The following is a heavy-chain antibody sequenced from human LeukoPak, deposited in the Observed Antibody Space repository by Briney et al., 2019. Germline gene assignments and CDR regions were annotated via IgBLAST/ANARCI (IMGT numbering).Heavy chain of an antibody. CDR2: INHSGST. J-gene: IGHJ5*02. Sequence: SETLSLTCAVYGGSFSGYYWSWIRQPPGKGLEWIGEINHSGSTNYNPSLKSRVTISVDTSKNQLSLKLSSVTAADTAVYYRARRAPPGRVRGVIRSWFDPWGQGTLVTVSS. D-gene: IGHD3-10*01. CDR1: GGSFSGYY. CDR3: ARRAPPGRVRGVIRSWFDP. V-gene: IGHV4-34*01.